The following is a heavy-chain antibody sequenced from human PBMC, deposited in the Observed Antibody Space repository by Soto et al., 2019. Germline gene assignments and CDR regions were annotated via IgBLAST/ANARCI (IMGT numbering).Heavy chain of an antibody. CDR1: GGSISSSSYY. Sequence: QLQLQESGPGLVKPSETLSLTCTVSGGSISSSSYYWGWIRQPPGKGLEWIGSIYYSGSTYYNPSLKSRVTISVDTSKNQFSLKLSSVTAADTAVYYCASHPGTVVATLNWFDPWGQGTLVTVSS. CDR2: IYYSGST. D-gene: IGHD2-15*01. V-gene: IGHV4-39*01. J-gene: IGHJ5*02. CDR3: ASHPGTVVATLNWFDP.